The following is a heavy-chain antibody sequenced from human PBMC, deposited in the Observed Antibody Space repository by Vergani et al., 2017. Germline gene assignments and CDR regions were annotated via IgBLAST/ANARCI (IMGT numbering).Heavy chain of an antibody. CDR2: ISPGDSDT. Sequence: EVQLVQSGAEVKKPGESLKISCTGSGYSFTSYWIGWVRPMPGKGLEWLGLISPGDSDTRYRPSFQGQVPISADKSISTAYLQWSSLKASDTAMYYCARQKRYCISTSCLYYYKYDMDGWGKGSTGSVSS. CDR3: ARQKRYCISTSCLYYYKYDMDG. CDR1: GYSFTSYW. V-gene: IGHV5-51*01. J-gene: IGHJ6*03. D-gene: IGHD2-2*01.